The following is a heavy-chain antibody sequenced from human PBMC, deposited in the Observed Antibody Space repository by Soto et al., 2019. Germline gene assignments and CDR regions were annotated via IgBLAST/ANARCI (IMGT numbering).Heavy chain of an antibody. D-gene: IGHD3-3*01. CDR1: GGSISSGGYY. J-gene: IGHJ6*02. Sequence: QVPLQESGPGLVKPSQTLSLTCTVSGGSISSGGYYWSWIRQHPGKGLEWIGFVYYSGTAHYNPSLKTRVIISVDTSENQFSLKLTSVTAADAAVYYCAHTILGVYGMDVWGQGTTVTVSS. CDR2: VYYSGTA. CDR3: AHTILGVYGMDV. V-gene: IGHV4-31*03.